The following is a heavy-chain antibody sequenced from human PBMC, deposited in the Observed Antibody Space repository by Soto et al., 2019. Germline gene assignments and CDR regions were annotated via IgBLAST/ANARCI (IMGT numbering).Heavy chain of an antibody. D-gene: IGHD3-10*01. CDR2: IDPSDSYT. V-gene: IGHV5-10-1*01. J-gene: IGHJ4*02. CDR3: ARSWYYYGSGGLDY. Sequence: GESLKISCKGSGYSLTSYWISWVRQMPGKGLEWMGRIDPSDSYTKYWPSFQGHVTISADKSTSTAYLQWSSLKASDTAMYYCARSWYYYGSGGLDYWGQGTLVTVSS. CDR1: GYSLTSYW.